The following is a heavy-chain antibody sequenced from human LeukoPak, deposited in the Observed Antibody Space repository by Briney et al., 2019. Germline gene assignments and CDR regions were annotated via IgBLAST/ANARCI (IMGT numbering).Heavy chain of an antibody. D-gene: IGHD3-22*01. CDR3: ARVADSSGYYIDY. J-gene: IGHJ4*02. V-gene: IGHV1-69*13. CDR1: GGTFSSYA. Sequence: AASVKVSCKASGGTFSSYAISWVRQAPGQGLEWMGGIIPIFGTANYAQKFQGRVTITADESTSTAYMELSRLRSDDTAVYYCARVADSSGYYIDYWGQGTLVTVSS. CDR2: IIPIFGTA.